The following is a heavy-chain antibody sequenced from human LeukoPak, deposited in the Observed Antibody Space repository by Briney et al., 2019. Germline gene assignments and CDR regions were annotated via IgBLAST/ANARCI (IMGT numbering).Heavy chain of an antibody. V-gene: IGHV3-23*01. J-gene: IGHJ4*02. CDR2: ISGSGGST. CDR1: GFSFSNYA. CDR3: AKNPHTSSFYYFDY. D-gene: IGHD6-13*01. Sequence: PGGSLRLSCVSSGFSFSNYAMSWVRQAPGKGLEWVSAISGSGGSTYYADSLKGRFTISRDTSKNTLHLQMNNLRAEDTAVYYCAKNPHTSSFYYFDYWGQGTLVTVSS.